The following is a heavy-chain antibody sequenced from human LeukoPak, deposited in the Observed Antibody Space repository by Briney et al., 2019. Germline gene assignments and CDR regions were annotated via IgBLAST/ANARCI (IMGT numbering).Heavy chain of an antibody. D-gene: IGHD3-22*01. Sequence: SETLSLTCTVSGGSISCGDYYWSWIRQPPGKGLKWIGYIYYRGSTNYNPSLKSRVTISVDTSKNQFSLKLSSVTAADTAVYYCARLSGYSSGHYYSDYWGQGTLVTVSS. CDR3: ARLSGYSSGHYYSDY. V-gene: IGHV4-61*08. CDR1: GGSISCGDYY. J-gene: IGHJ4*02. CDR2: IYYRGST.